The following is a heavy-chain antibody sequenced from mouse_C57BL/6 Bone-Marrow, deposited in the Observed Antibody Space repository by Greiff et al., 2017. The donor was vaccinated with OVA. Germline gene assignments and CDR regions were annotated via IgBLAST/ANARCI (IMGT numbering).Heavy chain of an antibody. V-gene: IGHV1-78*01. J-gene: IGHJ4*01. Sequence: VQLQQSDAELVKPGASVKISCKVSGYTFTDYSIHWLKQRPEQCLEWFGYIYPSDGITEYNEKFKGKATLTVDKSSSTAYMQLNSLTSEDSSVYFCARPTVVLHYYAMDYWGQGTSVTVSS. CDR1: GYTFTDYS. D-gene: IGHD1-1*01. CDR3: ARPTVVLHYYAMDY. CDR2: IYPSDGIT.